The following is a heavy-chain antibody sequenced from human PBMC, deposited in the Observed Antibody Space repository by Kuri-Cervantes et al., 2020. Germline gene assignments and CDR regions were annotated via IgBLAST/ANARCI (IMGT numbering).Heavy chain of an antibody. V-gene: IGHV4-59*12. D-gene: IGHD3-16*01. CDR1: GGAISSYH. CDR3: ARGGTRPKHYYYYMDV. J-gene: IGHJ6*03. CDR2: IYYIGST. Sequence: SETLSLTCTVSGGAISSYHWSWIRLPPGKGLEWIGYIYYIGSTNYNPSLKSRVTISVDTSKNQFSLKLSSVTAADTAVYYCARGGTRPKHYYYYMDVWGKGTTVTVSS.